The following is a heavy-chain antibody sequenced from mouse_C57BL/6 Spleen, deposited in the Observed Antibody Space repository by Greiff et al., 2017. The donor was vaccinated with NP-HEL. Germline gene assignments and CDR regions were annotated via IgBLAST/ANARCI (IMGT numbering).Heavy chain of an antibody. J-gene: IGHJ3*01. V-gene: IGHV1-64*01. CDR1: GYTFTSYW. Sequence: QVQLKQSGAELVKPGASVKLSCKASGYTFTSYWMHWVKQRPGQGLEWIGMIHPNSGSTNYNEKFKSKATLTVDKSSSTAYMQLSSLTSEDSAVYYCAREGAIPCLAYWGQGTLVTVAA. CDR2: IHPNSGST. CDR3: AREGAIPCLAY.